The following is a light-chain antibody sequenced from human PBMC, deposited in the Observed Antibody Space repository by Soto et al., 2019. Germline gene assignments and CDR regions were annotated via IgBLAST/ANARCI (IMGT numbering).Light chain of an antibody. CDR3: QQRSNWPL. CDR1: QSISVS. CDR2: DAS. Sequence: EIVLTQSPSTLXXSXXXXAXXXXRASQSISVSLAWYQQKPGQAPRLLIYDASNRATGIPARFSGSGSGTDFTLTISSLEPEDFALYYCQQRSNWPLFGQGTRLEIK. V-gene: IGKV3-11*01. J-gene: IGKJ5*01.